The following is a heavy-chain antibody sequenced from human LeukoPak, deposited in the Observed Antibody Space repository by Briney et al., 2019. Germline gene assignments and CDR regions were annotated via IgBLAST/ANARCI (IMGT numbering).Heavy chain of an antibody. V-gene: IGHV1-46*01. Sequence: ASVKVSCKTSGYTFTDYYIHWVRQAPGQGLDWMGIINPTGGSTSYAQKFQGRITLTRDTSTNTVYMEVSSLRSEDTAVYYCTREEPRHYFDFWGQGSLVTVSS. J-gene: IGHJ4*02. CDR1: GYTFTDYY. D-gene: IGHD1-26*01. CDR2: INPTGGST. CDR3: TREEPRHYFDF.